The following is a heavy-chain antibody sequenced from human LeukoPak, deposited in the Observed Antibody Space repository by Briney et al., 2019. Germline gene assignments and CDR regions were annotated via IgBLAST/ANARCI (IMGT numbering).Heavy chain of an antibody. CDR3: AKGLRTGVGPYMGYHYYMDV. D-gene: IGHD3-16*01. CDR1: GFTFSSYA. Sequence: GGSLRLSCAASGFTFSSYAMSWIRQAPGKGLKWVSTINDNGADTYYADSVKGRFTISRDNSYNTVSLQMNSLRDEDTGVYYCAKGLRTGVGPYMGYHYYMDVWGKGATVTVSS. V-gene: IGHV3-23*01. J-gene: IGHJ6*03. CDR2: INDNGADT.